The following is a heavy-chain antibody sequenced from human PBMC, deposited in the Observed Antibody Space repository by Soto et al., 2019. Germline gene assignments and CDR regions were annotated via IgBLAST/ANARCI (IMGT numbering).Heavy chain of an antibody. Sequence: SETLSLTSTVSGGSVSSGSYYWSWIRQPPGKGLEWIGYIYYSGSTNYNPSLKSRVTISVDTSKNQFSLKLSSVTAADTAVYYCARGQYYYDSSGYPPGYWGQGTLVTVSS. D-gene: IGHD3-22*01. CDR2: IYYSGST. V-gene: IGHV4-61*01. J-gene: IGHJ4*02. CDR3: ARGQYYYDSSGYPPGY. CDR1: GGSVSSGSYY.